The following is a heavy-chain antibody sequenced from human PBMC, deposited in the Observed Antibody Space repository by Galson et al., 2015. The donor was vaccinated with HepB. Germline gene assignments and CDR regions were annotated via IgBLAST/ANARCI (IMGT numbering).Heavy chain of an antibody. V-gene: IGHV2-70*01. J-gene: IGHJ4*02. D-gene: IGHD3-3*01. Sequence: ALVKPTQTLTLTCTFSGFSLSTSGMCVSWIRQPPGKALEWLALIDWDDDKYYSTSLKTRLTISKDTSKNQVVLTMTNMDPVDTATYYCARSRGIVRELWSGYSFDYWGQGTLVTVSS. CDR2: IDWDDDK. CDR1: GFSLSTSGMC. CDR3: ARSRGIVRELWSGYSFDY.